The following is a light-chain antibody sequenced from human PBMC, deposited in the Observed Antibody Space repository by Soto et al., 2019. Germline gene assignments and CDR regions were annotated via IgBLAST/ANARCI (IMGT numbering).Light chain of an antibody. V-gene: IGKV1-39*01. J-gene: IGKJ1*01. CDR1: QDIDTH. CDR3: QQSLSGPWT. Sequence: DIQMTQSPSSLSASVGDTVTIPCRASQDIDTHLNWYQQKPGKAPKLLIYAAGVLQSGVPPRFRGGGSGTHFTLTISSLQPEDFAIYYCQQSLSGPWTFGQGTKVDMK. CDR2: AAG.